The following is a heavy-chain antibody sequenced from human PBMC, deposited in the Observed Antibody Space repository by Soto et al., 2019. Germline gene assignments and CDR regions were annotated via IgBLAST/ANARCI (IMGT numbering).Heavy chain of an antibody. CDR1: GFTFSDYW. CDR2: IKQDGTEK. CDR3: ALIILGRAETGQHY. D-gene: IGHD3-10*01. Sequence: EVQLVESGGGLVQPGGSLSLSCAASGFTFSDYWMNWVRRAPGKGLEWLANIKQDGTEKYYVDSVKGRFTISRDNAKNSLYLQMNGLRGEDTAVYYCALIILGRAETGQHYWGQGTLVTVSS. V-gene: IGHV3-7*01. J-gene: IGHJ4*02.